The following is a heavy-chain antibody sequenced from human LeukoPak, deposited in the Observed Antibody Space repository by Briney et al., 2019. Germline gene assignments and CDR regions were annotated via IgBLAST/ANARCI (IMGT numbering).Heavy chain of an antibody. V-gene: IGHV1-18*01. J-gene: IGHJ5*02. CDR1: GYTFTSYG. CDR3: ARGFQGVRLLWFGEFQT. Sequence: ASVKVSCKASGYTFTSYGISWVRQAPGQGLEWMGWISAYNGNTNYAQKLQGRVTMTTDTSTSTAYMELRSLRSDDTAVYYCARGFQGVRLLWFGEFQTWGQGTPVTVSS. CDR2: ISAYNGNT. D-gene: IGHD3-10*01.